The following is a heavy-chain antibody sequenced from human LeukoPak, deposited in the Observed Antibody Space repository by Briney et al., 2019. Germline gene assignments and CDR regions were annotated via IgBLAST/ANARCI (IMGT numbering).Heavy chain of an antibody. CDR1: GGSFSGYY. CDR2: INQSGNT. Sequence: SETLSLTCTVYGGSFSGYYWTWIRQPPGKGLEWIGEINQSGNTNPNPSLKSRVTISRDASKNQFSLRLTAVTAADTAVYYCARGGTVADINALDLWGRGTLVAVSS. J-gene: IGHJ5*02. V-gene: IGHV4-34*01. D-gene: IGHD6-19*01. CDR3: ARGGTVADINALDL.